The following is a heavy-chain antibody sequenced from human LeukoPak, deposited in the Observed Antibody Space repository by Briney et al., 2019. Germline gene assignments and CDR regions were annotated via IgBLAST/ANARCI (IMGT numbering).Heavy chain of an antibody. V-gene: IGHV4-61*01. CDR3: ARVTGYMIEDYFDY. CDR1: GGSISSSSYY. Sequence: PSETLSLTCTVSGGSISSSSYYWSWIRQPPGKGLEWIGYIYYSGSTNYKPSLKSRVTISVETSKNQFSLKLRSVTAADTAVYYCARVTGYMIEDYFDYWGQGTLVTVSS. D-gene: IGHD3-22*01. J-gene: IGHJ4*02. CDR2: IYYSGST.